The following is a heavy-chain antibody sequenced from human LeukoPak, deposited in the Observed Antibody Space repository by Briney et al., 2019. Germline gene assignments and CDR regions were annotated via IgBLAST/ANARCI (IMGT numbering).Heavy chain of an antibody. CDR2: LSTYNGKT. Sequence: ASVKVSCKASGYTFTSYAISWVRQAPGQGLEWMGWLSTYNGKTNYAQKFQGRVVMTTETSASTVYMELNSLTSDDTAIYYCARDHCGTTSCNAFEVWGQGTMVTVSS. CDR3: ARDHCGTTSCNAFEV. CDR1: GYTFTSYA. J-gene: IGHJ3*01. D-gene: IGHD2-2*01. V-gene: IGHV1-18*01.